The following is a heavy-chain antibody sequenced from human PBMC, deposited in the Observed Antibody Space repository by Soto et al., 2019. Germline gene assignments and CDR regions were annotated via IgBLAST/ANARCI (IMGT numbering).Heavy chain of an antibody. V-gene: IGHV4-30-2*01. J-gene: IGHJ5*02. CDR1: GGSISSGGYS. Sequence: SETLSLTCAVSGGSISSGGYSWSWIRQPPGKGLEWIGYIYHSGSTYYNPSLKSRVTISVDRSKNQFSLKLSSVTAADTAVYYCARGPHYYGSGPPDWFAPWGQGTLVTVSS. CDR2: IYHSGST. CDR3: ARGPHYYGSGPPDWFAP. D-gene: IGHD3-10*01.